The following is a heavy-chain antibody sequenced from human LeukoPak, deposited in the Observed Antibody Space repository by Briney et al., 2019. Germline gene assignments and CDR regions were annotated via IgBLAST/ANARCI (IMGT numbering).Heavy chain of an antibody. CDR1: GFTFSNYG. CDR2: IGVGGTT. J-gene: IGHJ4*02. V-gene: IGHV3-23*01. D-gene: IGHD3-22*01. Sequence: GGSLRLSCAASGFTFSNYGMTWVRQAPGKGLEWVSGIGVGGTTYYADSVKGRFTISRDTSKNTLYLQMNSLRAEDTAVYYCARAQGYYDCWGQGTLVTVSS. CDR3: ARAQGYYDC.